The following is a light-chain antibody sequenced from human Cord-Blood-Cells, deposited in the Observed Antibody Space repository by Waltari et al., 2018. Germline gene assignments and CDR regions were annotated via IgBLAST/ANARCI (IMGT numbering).Light chain of an antibody. CDR3: QQYYSTPWT. J-gene: IGKJ1*01. V-gene: IGKV4-1*01. CDR1: QSVLYSSNNKNY. Sequence: DIVMTQSPDSLAVSLGERATINCKSSQSVLYSSNNKNYSAWYQQKPGQPPKLLIYWASTRESGVPDRVSGSGSGTDFTLTISSLQAEDVAVYYCQQYYSTPWTFGQGTKVEIK. CDR2: WAS.